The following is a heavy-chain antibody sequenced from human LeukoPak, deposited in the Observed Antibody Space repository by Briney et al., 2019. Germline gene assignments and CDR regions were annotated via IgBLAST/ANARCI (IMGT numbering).Heavy chain of an antibody. Sequence: SETLSLTCAVYGGSFSGYYWSWIRQPPGKGLEWIGEINHSGSTNYNPSLKSRVTISVDTSKNQFSLKLSSVTAADTAVYYCARTLSPGSYDPFDPWGQGTLVTVSS. D-gene: IGHD1-26*01. J-gene: IGHJ5*02. CDR3: ARTLSPGSYDPFDP. CDR1: GGSFSGYY. CDR2: INHSGST. V-gene: IGHV4-34*01.